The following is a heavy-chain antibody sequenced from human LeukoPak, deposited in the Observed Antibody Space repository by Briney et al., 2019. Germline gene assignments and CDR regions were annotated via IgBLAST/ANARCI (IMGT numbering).Heavy chain of an antibody. CDR1: GYTFASYD. Sequence: ASVKVSCKASGYTFASYDINWVRQATGQGLEWMGWMNPNSGNTGYAQKFQGRVAMTRNTSISTAYMELSSLRSEDTAVYYCARRRSKRDGYNFDYWGQGTLVTVSS. CDR3: ARRRSKRDGYNFDY. J-gene: IGHJ4*02. D-gene: IGHD5-24*01. CDR2: MNPNSGNT. V-gene: IGHV1-8*01.